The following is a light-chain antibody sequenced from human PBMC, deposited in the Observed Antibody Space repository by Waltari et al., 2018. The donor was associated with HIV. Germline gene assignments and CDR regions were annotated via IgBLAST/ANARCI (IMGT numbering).Light chain of an antibody. Sequence: QSALTPPPSASGSPGQSVTIPCPGTSSAVGGYNYVSGFQRHPGNAPKLMIYEVSTRPSGVPDRFSGSKSGNTASLTVSGLQAEDEADYYCSSSRVFGGGTKLTVL. CDR3: SSSRV. V-gene: IGLV2-8*01. CDR1: SSAVGGYNY. CDR2: EVS. J-gene: IGLJ3*02.